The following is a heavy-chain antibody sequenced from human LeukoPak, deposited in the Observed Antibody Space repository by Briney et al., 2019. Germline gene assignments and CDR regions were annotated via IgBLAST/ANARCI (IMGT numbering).Heavy chain of an antibody. V-gene: IGHV1-8*02. CDR2: MNPNSGNT. J-gene: IGHJ4*02. Sequence: GASVKVSCKAAGYAFTGSYIHWVRQAPGQGLEWMGWMNPNSGNTGYAQKFQGRVTMTRNTSISTAYMELSGLRSEDTAVYYCARIRGFGELLDDYWGQGTLVTVSS. D-gene: IGHD3-10*01. CDR3: ARIRGFGELLDDY. CDR1: GYAFTGSY.